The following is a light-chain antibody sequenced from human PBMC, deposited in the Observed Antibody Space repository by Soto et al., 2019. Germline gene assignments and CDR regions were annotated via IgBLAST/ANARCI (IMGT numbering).Light chain of an antibody. Sequence: DIQLTQSPSFLSASVGDRVTITCRASQAIDTYLAWYQQKPGKAPKLLIYAASLLQSGHPSRFSGSGSGTELTLTFYSLQPEDFASYYCQQLNSFPFIFGQGTRLEIK. CDR1: QAIDTY. CDR2: AAS. CDR3: QQLNSFPFI. V-gene: IGKV1-9*01. J-gene: IGKJ5*01.